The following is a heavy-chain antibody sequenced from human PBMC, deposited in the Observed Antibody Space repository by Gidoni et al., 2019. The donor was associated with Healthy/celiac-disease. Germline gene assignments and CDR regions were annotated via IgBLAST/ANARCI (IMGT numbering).Heavy chain of an antibody. CDR2: IIPILGIA. Sequence: QVQLVQSGAEVKTPGSSVKVSCKASGGTFSSYTISWVRQAPGQGLEWMGRIIPILGIANYAQKFQGRVTITADKSTSTAYMELSSLRSEDTAVYYCARDRGGNSGYWGQGTLVTVSS. CDR1: GGTFSSYT. V-gene: IGHV1-69*08. CDR3: ARDRGGNSGY. J-gene: IGHJ4*02. D-gene: IGHD2-21*02.